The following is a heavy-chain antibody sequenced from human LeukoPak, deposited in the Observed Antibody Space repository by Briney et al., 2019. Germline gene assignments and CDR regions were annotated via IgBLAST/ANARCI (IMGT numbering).Heavy chain of an antibody. V-gene: IGHV3-21*01. CDR2: ISSSSSYI. CDR1: GFTFSSYS. CDR3: ARDRLGYCSGGSCYSPEYFQH. J-gene: IGHJ1*01. D-gene: IGHD2-15*01. Sequence: PGGSLRLSCAASGFTFSSYSMNWVRQAPGKGLEWVSSISSSSSYIYYADSVKGRFTISRDNAKNSLYLQMNCLRAEDTAVYYCARDRLGYCSGGSCYSPEYFQHWGQGTLVTVSS.